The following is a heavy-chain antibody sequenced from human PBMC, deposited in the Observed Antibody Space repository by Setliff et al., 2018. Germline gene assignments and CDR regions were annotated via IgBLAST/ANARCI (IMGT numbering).Heavy chain of an antibody. CDR3: ARHPTGFPNWFDV. CDR1: GGSISDNNYY. CDR2: ISHSANK. Sequence: SETLSLTCTVSGGSISDNNYYWGWIRQSPGKELEWIGGISHSANKYYNPSFRTGVTISVDMSKNQFFLNLDSVTAADTALYYCARHPTGFPNWFDVWGQGTLVTVSS. V-gene: IGHV4-39*01. D-gene: IGHD3-9*01. J-gene: IGHJ5*02.